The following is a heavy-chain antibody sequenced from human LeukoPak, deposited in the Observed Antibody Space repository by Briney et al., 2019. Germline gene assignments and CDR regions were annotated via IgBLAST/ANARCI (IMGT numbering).Heavy chain of an antibody. J-gene: IGHJ4*02. CDR1: GFTFSSYA. CDR2: ISYDGSNK. Sequence: GGSLRLSCAASGFTFSSYAMHWVRQAPGKGLEWVAVISYDGSNKYYADSVKGRFTISRDNSKNTLYLQMNSLRAEDTAVYYCARDEEGGCLDYWGQGTLVTVSS. CDR3: ARDEEGGCLDY. V-gene: IGHV3-30-3*01. D-gene: IGHD1-26*01.